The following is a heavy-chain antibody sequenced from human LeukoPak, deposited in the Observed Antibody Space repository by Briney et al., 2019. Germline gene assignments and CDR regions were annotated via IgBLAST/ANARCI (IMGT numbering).Heavy chain of an antibody. CDR2: INSDGSST. CDR1: GFTFSTYA. CDR3: ARALYDTSGYYYGDFDY. J-gene: IGHJ4*02. D-gene: IGHD3-22*01. Sequence: GGSLRLSCAASGFTFSTYAMHWVRQAPGKGLEYVSAINSDGSSTYYANSVKGRFTISRDNSKNTLHLQMGSLRADDMAVYYCARALYDTSGYYYGDFDYWGQGTLVTVSS. V-gene: IGHV3-64*01.